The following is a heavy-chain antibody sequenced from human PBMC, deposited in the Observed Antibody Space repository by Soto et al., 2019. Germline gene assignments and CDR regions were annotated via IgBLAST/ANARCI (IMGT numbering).Heavy chain of an antibody. CDR1: GFTVSSNY. CDR3: ARGRSSSWYGSDPLYYYYYGMDV. J-gene: IGHJ6*02. Sequence: PGGSLRLSCAASGFTVSSNYMSWVRQAPGKGLEWVSVIYSGGGTYYADSVKGRFTISRDNSKNTLYPQMNSLRSEDTAVYYCARGRSSSWYGSDPLYYYYYGMDVWGQGTTVTVSS. D-gene: IGHD6-13*01. CDR2: IYSGGGT. V-gene: IGHV3-53*05.